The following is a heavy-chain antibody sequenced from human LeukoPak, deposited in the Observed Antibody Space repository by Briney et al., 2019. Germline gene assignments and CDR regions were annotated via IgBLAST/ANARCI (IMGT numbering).Heavy chain of an antibody. V-gene: IGHV3-7*01. D-gene: IGHD3-10*02. CDR3: ARGTMFPYYFDY. CDR1: EFTFGNYW. CDR2: IRQDGNEF. J-gene: IGHJ4*02. Sequence: GGSLRLSCAASEFTFGNYWMSWVRQVPGKGPEWVANIRQDGNEFYYVDSVKGRFTISRDNARNSLYLQMNSLRAEDTAVYYCARGTMFPYYFDYWGQGTLVTVSS.